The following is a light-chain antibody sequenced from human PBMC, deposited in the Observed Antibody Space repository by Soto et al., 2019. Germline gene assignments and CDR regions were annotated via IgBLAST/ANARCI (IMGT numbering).Light chain of an antibody. CDR2: QDI. J-gene: IGLJ2*01. V-gene: IGLV2-23*01. CDR3: CSYAGGTSVV. Sequence: QSALTQPASVSGSLGQSITISCTGTSSDVGRYGLVSWYQQYPGKAPRLMIYQDIERPSGVSNRFSASKSGNTASLTISGLQTEDEANYYCCSYAGGTSVVFGGGTKVTVL. CDR1: SSDVGRYGL.